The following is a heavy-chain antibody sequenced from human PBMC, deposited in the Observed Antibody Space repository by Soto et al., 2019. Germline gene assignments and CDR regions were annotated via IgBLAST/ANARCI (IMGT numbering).Heavy chain of an antibody. V-gene: IGHV3-64*01. D-gene: IGHD4-17*01. CDR1: GFTFSRYA. J-gene: IGHJ6*02. CDR3: ARAGDYGGYSYGMDV. Sequence: EVQLVESGGGLVQPGGSLRLSCAASGFTFSRYAMHWVRQAPGKGLEYVSTISSNGGSTYYANSVKGRFTISRDNSKSTLYLQMASLRAEDMAVYYCARAGDYGGYSYGMDVWGQGTTVTVSS. CDR2: ISSNGGST.